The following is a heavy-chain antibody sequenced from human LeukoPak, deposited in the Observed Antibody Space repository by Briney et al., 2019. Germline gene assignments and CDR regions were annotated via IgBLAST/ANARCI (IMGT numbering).Heavy chain of an antibody. J-gene: IGHJ4*02. D-gene: IGHD1-7*01. V-gene: IGHV4-59*01. Sequence: GSLRLSCAASGFTFSSYWMSWVRQAPGKGLEWIGYISDTGTSIYNPSLKNRLSMLVDTSKNHFYLNLTSVTAADTAIYYCARTRTYLDYWGQGALVTVSS. CDR1: GFTFSSYW. CDR3: ARTRTYLDY. CDR2: ISDTGTS.